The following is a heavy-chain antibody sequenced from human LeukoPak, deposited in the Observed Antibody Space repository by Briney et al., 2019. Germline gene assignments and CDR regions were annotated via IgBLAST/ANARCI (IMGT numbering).Heavy chain of an antibody. CDR1: GGTFSSYA. Sequence: SVKVSCKASGGTFSSYAISWVRQAPGQGLEWMGGIVPIFGTANYAQKFQGRVTITADKSTSTAYMELSSLRSEDTAVYYCARGRYFDFYAAFDYWGQGTLVTVSS. V-gene: IGHV1-69*06. D-gene: IGHD3-9*01. CDR2: IVPIFGTA. CDR3: ARGRYFDFYAAFDY. J-gene: IGHJ4*02.